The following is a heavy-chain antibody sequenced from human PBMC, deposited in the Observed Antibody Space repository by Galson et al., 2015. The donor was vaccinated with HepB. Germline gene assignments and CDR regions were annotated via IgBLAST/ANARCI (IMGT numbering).Heavy chain of an antibody. D-gene: IGHD5-18*01. V-gene: IGHV3-30-3*01. J-gene: IGHJ4*02. CDR2: ISYDGSNK. CDR1: GFTFSGYA. CDR3: ARDDTELLQLWSLFDY. Sequence: SLRLSCAASGFTFSGYAMHWVRQAPGKGLEWVAVISYDGSNKYYADSVKSRFTISRDNSKNTLYLQMNSLRAEDTAVYYCARDDTELLQLWSLFDYWGQGTLVTVSS.